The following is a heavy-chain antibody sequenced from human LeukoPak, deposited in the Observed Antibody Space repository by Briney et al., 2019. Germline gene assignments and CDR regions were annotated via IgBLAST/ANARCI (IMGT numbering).Heavy chain of an antibody. Sequence: ASVKVSCKASGGTFSSYAISWVRQAPGQGLEWMGGIIPIFGTANYAQKFQGRVTITADESTSTAYMELSSLRSEDTDVYYCARARNPTVTTERPLDYWGQGTLVTVSS. J-gene: IGHJ4*02. CDR2: IIPIFGTA. CDR3: ARARNPTVTTERPLDY. V-gene: IGHV1-69*13. CDR1: GGTFSSYA. D-gene: IGHD4-17*01.